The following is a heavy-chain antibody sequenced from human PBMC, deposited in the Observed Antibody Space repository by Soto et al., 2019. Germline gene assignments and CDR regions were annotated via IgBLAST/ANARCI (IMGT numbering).Heavy chain of an antibody. CDR1: GFTFSSYG. V-gene: IGHV3-33*01. Sequence: TGGSLRLSCAASGFTFSSYGMHWVRQAPGKGLEWVAVIWYDGSNKYYADSVKGRFTISRDNSKNTLYLQMNSLRAEDTAVYYGARARYSGYVFDPWGQGTLVTVSS. CDR2: IWYDGSNK. D-gene: IGHD5-12*01. CDR3: ARARYSGYVFDP. J-gene: IGHJ5*02.